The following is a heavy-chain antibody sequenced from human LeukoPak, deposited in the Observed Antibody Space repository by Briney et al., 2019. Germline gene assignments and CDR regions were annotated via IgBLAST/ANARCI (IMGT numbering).Heavy chain of an antibody. CDR3: ARDRSPSNIVVVPAAPLDY. CDR2: IWYDGSNK. CDR1: GFTFSSYS. V-gene: IGHV3-33*08. J-gene: IGHJ4*02. Sequence: GGSLRLSCAASGFTFSSYSMNLVRQAPGKGLEWVAVIWYDGSNKYYADSVKGRFTISRDNSKNTLYLQMNSLRAEDTAVYYCARDRSPSNIVVVPAAPLDYWGQGTLVTVSS. D-gene: IGHD2-2*01.